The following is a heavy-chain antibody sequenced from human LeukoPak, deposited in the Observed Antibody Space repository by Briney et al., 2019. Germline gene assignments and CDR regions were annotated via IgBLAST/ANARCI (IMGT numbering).Heavy chain of an antibody. J-gene: IGHJ4*02. V-gene: IGHV3-30*18. CDR2: ISYDGSNK. D-gene: IGHD2-21*02. CDR1: GFTFSSYG. CDR3: AKVWVTASTFDY. Sequence: PGRSLRLSCAASGFTFSSYGMHWVRQAPGTGLEWVAVISYDGSNKYYADSVKGRFTISRDNSKNTLYLQMNSLRAEDTAVYYCAKVWVTASTFDYWGQGTLVTVSS.